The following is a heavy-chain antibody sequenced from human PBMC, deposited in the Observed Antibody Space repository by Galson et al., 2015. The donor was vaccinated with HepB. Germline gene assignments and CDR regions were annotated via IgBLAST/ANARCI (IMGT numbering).Heavy chain of an antibody. CDR2: INTNNGNT. J-gene: IGHJ4*02. CDR3: ARVANGSGGLIDY. Sequence: SVKVSCKASGYIYSSYGISWVRQAPGQGLEWMGWINTNNGNTNYAQKFQGRVTMTTETSTRTAYMELRSLRSDDTAVYYCARVANGSGGLIDYWGQGILVSVSS. V-gene: IGHV1-18*01. CDR1: GYIYSSYG. D-gene: IGHD3-10*01.